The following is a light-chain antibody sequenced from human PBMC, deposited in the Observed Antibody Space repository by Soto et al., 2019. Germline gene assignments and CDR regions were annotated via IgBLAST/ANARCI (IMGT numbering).Light chain of an antibody. Sequence: QSVLTQPPSASGTPGQRVTISCSGSSSNIGSKTVNWYQQLPGTAPKLLIYSNNQRPSGVPDRFSGSKSGTSASLAISGLQSEDEADYYCSAWDDSLNGVVFGGGTQLP. J-gene: IGLJ2*01. V-gene: IGLV1-44*01. CDR3: SAWDDSLNGVV. CDR2: SNN. CDR1: SSNIGSKT.